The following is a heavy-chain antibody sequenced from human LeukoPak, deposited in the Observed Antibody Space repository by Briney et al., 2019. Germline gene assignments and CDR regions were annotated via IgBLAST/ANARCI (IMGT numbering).Heavy chain of an antibody. CDR3: ARDQGYYDYVWGSYRHDAFDI. CDR2: IYYSGST. V-gene: IGHV4-59*01. Sequence: SETLSLTCTVSGGSISSYYWSWIRQPPGKGLEWIGYIYYSGSTNYNPSLKSRVTISVDTSKNQFSLKLSSVTAADTAVYYCARDQGYYDYVWGSYRHDAFDIWGQGTMVTASS. D-gene: IGHD3-16*02. CDR1: GGSISSYY. J-gene: IGHJ3*02.